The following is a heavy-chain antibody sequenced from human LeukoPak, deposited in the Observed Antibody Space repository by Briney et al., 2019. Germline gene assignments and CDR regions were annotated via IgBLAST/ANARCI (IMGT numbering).Heavy chain of an antibody. Sequence: SETLSLTCTVSGGSISSYYWSWIRQPAGKGLEWIGYIYYSGSTNYNPSLKSRVTISVDTSKNQFSLKVSSVTAADTAVYYCARVYSSSSGKNAFDIWGQGTIVTVSS. CDR3: ARVYSSSSGKNAFDI. J-gene: IGHJ3*02. CDR1: GGSISSYY. D-gene: IGHD6-6*01. V-gene: IGHV4-59*01. CDR2: IYYSGST.